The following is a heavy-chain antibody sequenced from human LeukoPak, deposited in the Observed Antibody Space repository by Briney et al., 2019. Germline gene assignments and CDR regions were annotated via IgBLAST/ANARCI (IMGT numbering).Heavy chain of an antibody. CDR2: IGTNAGSS. CDR1: GFTFSTYA. Sequence: GGSLRLSCSASGFTFSTYAMHWVRQAPGKGLEYVSGIGTNAGSSYYADSVKGRFTISRDNSKNTLYLQMSSLRVEDTATYYCARQPRGTVVFDYWGQGTLVTVSS. CDR3: ARQPRGTVVFDY. J-gene: IGHJ4*02. V-gene: IGHV3-64D*09. D-gene: IGHD4-23*01.